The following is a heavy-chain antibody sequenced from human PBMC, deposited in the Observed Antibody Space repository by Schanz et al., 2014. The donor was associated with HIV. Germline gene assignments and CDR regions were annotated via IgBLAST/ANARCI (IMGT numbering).Heavy chain of an antibody. V-gene: IGHV3-33*06. CDR1: GFTFSSYG. CDR2: IWYDGSNK. Sequence: VQVVESGGGLVQPGGSLRLSCAGSGFTFSSYGMHWVRQAPGKGLEWVAVIWYDGSNKYYADSVKGRFTISRDNSKNTLYLQMNSLRAEDTAVYYCAKGQRGIVRGDIDYWGQGTLVTVSS. CDR3: AKGQRGIVRGDIDY. D-gene: IGHD3-10*01. J-gene: IGHJ4*02.